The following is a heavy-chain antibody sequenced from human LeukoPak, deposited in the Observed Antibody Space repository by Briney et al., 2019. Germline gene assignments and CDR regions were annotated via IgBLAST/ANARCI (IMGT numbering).Heavy chain of an antibody. Sequence: SETLSLTCTVSGGSISSSSYYWGWIRQPPGKGLEWIGSIYYSGSTYYNPSLKSRVTISVDTSKNQFSLKVSSVTAADTAVYYCARDTLTVTTIWGQGTLVTVSS. J-gene: IGHJ4*02. CDR1: GGSISSSSYY. D-gene: IGHD4-17*01. CDR2: IYYSGST. CDR3: ARDTLTVTTI. V-gene: IGHV4-39*07.